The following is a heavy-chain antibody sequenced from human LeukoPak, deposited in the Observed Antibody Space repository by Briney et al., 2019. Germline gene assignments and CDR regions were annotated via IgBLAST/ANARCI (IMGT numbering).Heavy chain of an antibody. D-gene: IGHD3-22*01. Sequence: SVKVSCMASGGTFSSYAISWVRQAPGQGLEWMGRIIPIFGITNYAQKFQGRVTITADKSTSTAYMELSSLSSEDTAVYYCAREGYDSSGYQRHFDYWGQGTLVTVPS. J-gene: IGHJ4*02. CDR3: AREGYDSSGYQRHFDY. CDR2: IIPIFGIT. CDR1: GGTFSSYA. V-gene: IGHV1-69*04.